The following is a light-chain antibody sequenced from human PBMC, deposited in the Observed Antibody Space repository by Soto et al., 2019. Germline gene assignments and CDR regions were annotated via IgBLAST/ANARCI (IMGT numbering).Light chain of an antibody. CDR2: RAS. V-gene: IGKV1-5*03. J-gene: IGKJ2*01. Sequence: DIPMTQSPSTLSAYVGERVTITCRASQSISPWLAWYQKKPGKAPNLLIYRASNLQTGVPSRFSGSGSGTEFTLPLNSLQPDDFATYYCQQYRSRPYTFGQGTKLEIE. CDR1: QSISPW. CDR3: QQYRSRPYT.